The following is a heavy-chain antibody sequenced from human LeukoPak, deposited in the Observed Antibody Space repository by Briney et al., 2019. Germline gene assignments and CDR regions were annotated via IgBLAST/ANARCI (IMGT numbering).Heavy chain of an antibody. CDR1: GFTFTNYW. V-gene: IGHV3-30*18. CDR2: ISYDGSNK. CDR3: AKDLVYSSGWYEFDY. Sequence: GGSLRLSCAASGFTFTNYWMSWVRQAPGKGLEWVAVISYDGSNKYYADSVKGRFTISRDNSKNTLYLQMNRLRAEDTAVYYCAKDLVYSSGWYEFDYWGQGTLVTVSS. D-gene: IGHD6-19*01. J-gene: IGHJ4*02.